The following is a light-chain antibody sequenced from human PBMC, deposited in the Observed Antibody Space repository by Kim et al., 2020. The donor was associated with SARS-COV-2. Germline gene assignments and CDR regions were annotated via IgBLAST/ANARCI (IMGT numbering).Light chain of an antibody. CDR2: QDS. CDR1: KLGDKY. Sequence: SYELTQPPSVSVSPGQTASITCSGDKLGDKYACWYQQKPGQSPVLVIYQDSKRPSGIPERFSGSNSGNTATLTISGTQGMDEADYYCQAWDSSTVVFGGGTQLTVL. J-gene: IGLJ2*01. CDR3: QAWDSSTVV. V-gene: IGLV3-1*01.